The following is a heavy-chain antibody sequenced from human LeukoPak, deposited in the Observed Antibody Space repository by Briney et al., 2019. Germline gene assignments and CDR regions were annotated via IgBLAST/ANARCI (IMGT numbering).Heavy chain of an antibody. V-gene: IGHV3-30*02. J-gene: IGHJ4*02. Sequence: GGSLRLSCAASGFTFSSYGMHWVRQAPGKGLEWVAFIRYDGSNKYYADSVKGRFTISRDNSKNTLYLQMNSLRAEDTAVYYCAKDKMWQQPGYPYHFDYWGQGTLVTVSS. CDR3: AKDKMWQQPGYPYHFDY. CDR1: GFTFSSYG. CDR2: IRYDGSNK. D-gene: IGHD6-13*01.